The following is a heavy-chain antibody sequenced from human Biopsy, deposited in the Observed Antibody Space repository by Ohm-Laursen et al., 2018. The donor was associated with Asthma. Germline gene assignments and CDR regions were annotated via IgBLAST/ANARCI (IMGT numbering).Heavy chain of an antibody. CDR2: VNTGNGDT. CDR1: GYNFISFA. J-gene: IGHJ3*01. D-gene: IGHD3-9*01. CDR3: ARTYYDFLTGQVKDVFGV. V-gene: IGHV1-3*04. Sequence: ATVKISCNASGYNFISFAIHWVRQAPGQRLEWMGWVNTGNGDTKYSQKFQGRVTITRDTSASTAYMELRSLRSEDTATYHCARTYYDFLTGQVKDVFGVWGQGTMVTVSS.